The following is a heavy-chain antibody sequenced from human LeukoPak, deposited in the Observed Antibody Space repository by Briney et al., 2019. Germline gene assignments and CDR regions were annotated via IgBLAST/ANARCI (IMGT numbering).Heavy chain of an antibody. J-gene: IGHJ4*02. V-gene: IGHV3-48*01. Sequence: PGGSLRLSCAASGFTFSNYNMNWVRQAPGKGLEWVSYISGGTSTIYYADSVKGRFTISRDNSKNTLYLQMNSLRAEDTAVYYCAKVYDLTGGQGTLVTVSS. D-gene: IGHD5/OR15-5a*01. CDR3: AKVYDLT. CDR1: GFTFSNYN. CDR2: ISGGTSTI.